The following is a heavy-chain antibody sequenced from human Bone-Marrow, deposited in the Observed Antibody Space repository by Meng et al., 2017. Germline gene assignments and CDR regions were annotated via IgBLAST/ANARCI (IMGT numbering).Heavy chain of an antibody. D-gene: IGHD3-22*01. J-gene: IGHJ4*02. Sequence: ITFKGSGPLLVKPTTTLTLSCTFPWLLLSPGGVGVGWIRQPPGKDLEWLALIYWDDDKRYSPSLKSRLTITKDTSKNQVVLTMTNMDPVDTATYYCAHTGGSSGYYWKYFDYWGQGTLVTVSS. CDR3: AHTGGSSGYYWKYFDY. V-gene: IGHV2-5*02. CDR1: WLLLSPGGVG. CDR2: IYWDDDK.